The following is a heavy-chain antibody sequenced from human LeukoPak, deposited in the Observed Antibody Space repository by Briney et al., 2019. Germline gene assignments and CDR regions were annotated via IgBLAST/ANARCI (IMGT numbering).Heavy chain of an antibody. CDR2: ISYDGSNK. CDR3: AKEWVVVIH. V-gene: IGHV3-30-3*01. D-gene: IGHD2-2*01. CDR1: GFTFSSYA. J-gene: IGHJ4*02. Sequence: GRSLRLSCAASGFTFSSYAMHWVRQAPGKGREWVAVISYDGSNKYYADSVKGRFTISRDNSKNTLYLQMNSLRAEDTAVYYCAKEWVVVIHWGQGTLVTVSS.